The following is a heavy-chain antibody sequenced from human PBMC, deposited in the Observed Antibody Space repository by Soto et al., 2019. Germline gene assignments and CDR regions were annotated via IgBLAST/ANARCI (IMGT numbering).Heavy chain of an antibody. D-gene: IGHD3-16*01. CDR2: ISNNGST. CDR1: GGSISRGAYS. J-gene: IGHJ6*02. V-gene: IGHV4-30-4*01. CDR3: ARWVITFVGIIVTPHDGRDV. Sequence: QVQLQESGPGRVKPSQTLSLTCTVSGGSISRGAYSWSWMRQPPGKGLEWIGSISNNGSTNCNPSLKRRVAISAGTSKNQISLMLRSVTAADSGVYYCARWVITFVGIIVTPHDGRDVWGQGTTVTFSS.